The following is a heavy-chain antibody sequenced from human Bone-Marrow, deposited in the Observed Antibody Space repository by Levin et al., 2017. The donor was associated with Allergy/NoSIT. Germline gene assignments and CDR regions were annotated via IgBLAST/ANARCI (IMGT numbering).Heavy chain of an antibody. D-gene: IGHD5-12*01. V-gene: IGHV4-4*02. J-gene: IGHJ4*02. CDR3: ASLSFQYSGYDRGSRYFDY. Sequence: SETLSLTCAVSGGSISSSNWWSWVRQPPGKGLEWIGEIYHSGSTNYNPSLKSRVTISVDKSKNQFSLKLSSVTAADTAVYYCASLSFQYSGYDRGSRYFDYWGQGTLVTVSS. CDR1: GGSISSSNW. CDR2: IYHSGST.